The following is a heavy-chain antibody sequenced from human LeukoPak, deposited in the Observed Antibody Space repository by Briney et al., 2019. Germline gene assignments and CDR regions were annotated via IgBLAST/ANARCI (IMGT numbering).Heavy chain of an antibody. J-gene: IGHJ4*02. Sequence: ASVKASCTASGYTFTSYGISWVRQAPGQGLEWMGWISAYNGNTNYAQKLQGRVTMTTDTSTSTAYMELRSLRSDDTAVYYCAITPYYDILTGYSRLDYWGQGTLVTVSS. CDR1: GYTFTSYG. CDR3: AITPYYDILTGYSRLDY. CDR2: ISAYNGNT. D-gene: IGHD3-9*01. V-gene: IGHV1-18*01.